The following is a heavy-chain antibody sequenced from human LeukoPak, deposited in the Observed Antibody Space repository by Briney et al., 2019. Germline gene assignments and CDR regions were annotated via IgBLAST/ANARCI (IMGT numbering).Heavy chain of an antibody. CDR3: ARDLAYYYDSSGYAPFDY. V-gene: IGHV1-46*01. CDR1: GYTFTSYY. CDR2: INPSGGST. Sequence: ASVKVSCKASGYTFTSYYMHWVRQAPGQGLEWMGIINPSGGSTSYAQKFQGRVTMTRDTSTSTVYMELSSLRSEDTAVYYCARDLAYYYDSSGYAPFDYWGQGTLVTVSS. D-gene: IGHD3-22*01. J-gene: IGHJ4*02.